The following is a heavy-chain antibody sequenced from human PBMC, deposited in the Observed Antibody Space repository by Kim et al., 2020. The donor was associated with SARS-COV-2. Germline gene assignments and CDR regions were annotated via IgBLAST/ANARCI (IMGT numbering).Heavy chain of an antibody. V-gene: IGHV3-23*01. CDR2: ISGSGGST. CDR3: AKTDVLAPFFDY. J-gene: IGHJ4*02. CDR1: GFTFSSYA. D-gene: IGHD6-6*01. Sequence: GGSLRLSCAASGFTFSSYAMSWVRQAPGKGLEWVSAISGSGGSTYYANSLKGGCTISRDNSKNTLYLQMNSLRAEDTAVYYCAKTDVLAPFFDYWGQGTLVTVSS.